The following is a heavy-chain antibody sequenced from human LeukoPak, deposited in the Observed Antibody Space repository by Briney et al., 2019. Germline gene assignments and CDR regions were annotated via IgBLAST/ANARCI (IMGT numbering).Heavy chain of an antibody. CDR3: AKDREYQLLSYWFDP. Sequence: PGRSLRLSCAASGFTFSSYGMHWVRQAPGKGLEWVAVIWYDGSNKYYADSVKGRFTISRDNSKNTLYLQMNSLRAEDTAVYYCAKDREYQLLSYWFDPWGQGTLVTVSS. CDR2: IWYDGSNK. J-gene: IGHJ5*02. D-gene: IGHD2-2*01. CDR1: GFTFSSYG. V-gene: IGHV3-33*06.